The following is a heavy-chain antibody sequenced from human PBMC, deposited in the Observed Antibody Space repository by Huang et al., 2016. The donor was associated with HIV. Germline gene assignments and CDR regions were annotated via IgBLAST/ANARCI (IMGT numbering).Heavy chain of an antibody. D-gene: IGHD3-9*01. Sequence: EVQLVESGGGLVQPGGSLRLSCAASGFNFSSYWMSWVRQAPGKGLEWVASIKPEDREKYYVDSVKGRFAVSRDRAKNSVFLEMNSLSAEDTAVYYCAGPNDIFTVWGQGALVTVSS. CDR3: AGPNDIFTV. V-gene: IGHV3-7*01. J-gene: IGHJ4*02. CDR1: GFNFSSYW. CDR2: IKPEDREK.